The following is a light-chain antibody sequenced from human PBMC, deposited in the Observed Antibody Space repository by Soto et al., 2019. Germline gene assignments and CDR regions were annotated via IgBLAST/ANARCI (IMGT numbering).Light chain of an antibody. CDR3: EQYGNSPWT. J-gene: IGKJ1*01. Sequence: EIVLTQSPGTLSLSPGERTTLSCRASQSVSSCYLAWYQQKPGQAPRLLIYGASNRATGIPDRFSGSGSGTDFTLTISRLEPEDFAVYYCEQYGNSPWTSGQGTKVEI. V-gene: IGKV3-20*01. CDR2: GAS. CDR1: QSVSSCY.